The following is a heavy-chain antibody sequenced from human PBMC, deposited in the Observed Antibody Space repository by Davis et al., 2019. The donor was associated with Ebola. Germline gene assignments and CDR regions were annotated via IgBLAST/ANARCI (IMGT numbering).Heavy chain of an antibody. CDR1: GFIFSNYW. Sequence: GGSLRLSCAASGFIFSNYWMSWVRQAPGKGPEWVAIINVDGDTKYYVDSVKGRFTISRENAKSSLFLQMNSLRVEDTALYYCASGDARGRSYDMDVWGQGTTVTVSS. CDR2: INVDGDTK. CDR3: ASGDARGRSYDMDV. J-gene: IGHJ6*03. V-gene: IGHV3-7*03. D-gene: IGHD5-12*01.